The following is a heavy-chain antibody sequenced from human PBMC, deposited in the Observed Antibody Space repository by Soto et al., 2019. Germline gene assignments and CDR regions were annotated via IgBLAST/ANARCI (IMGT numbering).Heavy chain of an antibody. Sequence: PSETLSLTCAVYGGSFSGYYWSWIRQPPGKGLEWIGEINHSGSTNYNPSLKSRVTISVDTSKNQFSLKLSSVTAADTAVYYCARERRYGSGSWGMDVWGQGTTVTSP. CDR1: GGSFSGYY. CDR2: INHSGST. J-gene: IGHJ6*02. CDR3: ARERRYGSGSWGMDV. D-gene: IGHD3-10*01. V-gene: IGHV4-34*01.